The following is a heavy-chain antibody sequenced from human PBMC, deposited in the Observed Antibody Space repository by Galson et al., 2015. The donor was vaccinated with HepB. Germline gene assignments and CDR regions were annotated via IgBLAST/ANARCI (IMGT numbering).Heavy chain of an antibody. Sequence: SLRLSCAASGFTVSSNYMSWVCQAPGKGLEWVSVIYSGGSTYYADSVKGRFTISRDNSKNTLYLQMNSLRAEDTAVYYCARGPRISMPLDIWGQGTMVTVSS. CDR2: IYSGGST. CDR1: GFTVSSNY. V-gene: IGHV3-66*01. J-gene: IGHJ3*02. CDR3: ARGPRISMPLDI. D-gene: IGHD2/OR15-2a*01.